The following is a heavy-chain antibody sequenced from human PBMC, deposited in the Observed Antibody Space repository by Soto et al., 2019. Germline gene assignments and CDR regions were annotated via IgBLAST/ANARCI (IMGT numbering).Heavy chain of an antibody. J-gene: IGHJ5*01. CDR2: IYYTGGT. CDR1: GDSINTDYY. Sequence: SDTLSLTCAVSGDSINTDYYWSWLRQPPGKGLEWIGHIYYTGGTFYSPSLKSRLALSVNTAKNQFSLKLISVTAAGTAGYYFARDTAYKVYDSHSYYPHFDSWGKGGVVTVSS. V-gene: IGHV4-30-4*02. D-gene: IGHD3-22*01. CDR3: ARDTAYKVYDSHSYYPHFDS.